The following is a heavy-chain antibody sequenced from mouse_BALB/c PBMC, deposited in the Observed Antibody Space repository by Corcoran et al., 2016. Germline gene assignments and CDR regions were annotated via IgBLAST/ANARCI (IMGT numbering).Heavy chain of an antibody. CDR2: IRSKSNNYAT. CDR1: GFTFNTNA. CDR3: VDSSWFAY. Sequence: EVQLVETGGGLVQPKGSLKLSCAASGFTFNTNAMNWVRQAPGKGLEWVARIRSKSNNYATYYADSVKDRFTISRDDSQSMLYLQMNNLKTEDTAMYYCVDSSWFAYWGQGTLVTVSA. J-gene: IGHJ3*01. V-gene: IGHV10S3*01. D-gene: IGHD3-2*01.